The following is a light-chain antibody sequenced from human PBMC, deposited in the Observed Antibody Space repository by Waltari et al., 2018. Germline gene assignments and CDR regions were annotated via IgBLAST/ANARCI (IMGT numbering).Light chain of an antibody. CDR3: QQYNSWRT. CDR2: GAS. J-gene: IGKJ2*01. CDR1: QRIARN. Sequence: EIVMTQSPPTLSVSQGERATLSCRASQRIARNLAWHQQKPGQAPRLLMYGASTRATGIPARFSGSGSGTDFTLTISSLQSEDSAVYYCQQYNSWRTFGQGTKLEIK. V-gene: IGKV3-15*01.